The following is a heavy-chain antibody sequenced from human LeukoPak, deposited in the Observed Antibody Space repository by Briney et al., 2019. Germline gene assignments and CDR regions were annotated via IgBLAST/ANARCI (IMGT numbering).Heavy chain of an antibody. J-gene: IGHJ4*02. Sequence: GGSPRLSCAASGFTVSSNYMSWVRQAPGKGLEWVSSISSSSSYIYYADSVKGRFTISRDNAKNSLYLQMNSLRAEDTAVYYCARAPRWYYFDYWGQGTLVTVSS. D-gene: IGHD4-23*01. V-gene: IGHV3-21*01. CDR3: ARAPRWYYFDY. CDR1: GFTVSSNY. CDR2: ISSSSSYI.